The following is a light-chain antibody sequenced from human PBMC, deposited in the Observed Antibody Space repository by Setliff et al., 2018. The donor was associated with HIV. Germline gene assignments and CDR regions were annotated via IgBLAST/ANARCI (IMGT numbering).Light chain of an antibody. CDR2: WAS. V-gene: IGKV4-1*01. J-gene: IGKJ5*01. Sequence: DIVMTQSPDSLAVSLGERATINCKSSQNILYSSNNKNYLAWYQQKPGQPPKLLIYWASTRESGVPDRFSGSGSGADFTLTISSLQAEDVAVYYCQQYYSTLITFGQGTRLRL. CDR1: QNILYSSNNKNY. CDR3: QQYYSTLIT.